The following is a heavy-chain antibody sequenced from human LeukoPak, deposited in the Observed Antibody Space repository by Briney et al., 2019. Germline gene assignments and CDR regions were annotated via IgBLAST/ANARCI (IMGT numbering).Heavy chain of an antibody. Sequence: PSETLSLTCTVSGGSITNCCWGWIRQPAGRGLDWIGRISSTWNTAYSPSLGRRVTISVDTSKNQFSLKLNSVTAAETAVYYCARVPPSYSDSSKIYYYYYVDVWGKGTPVTVSS. V-gene: IGHV4-4*07. CDR1: GGSITNCC. CDR3: ARVPPSYSDSSKIYYYYYVDV. D-gene: IGHD1-26*01. J-gene: IGHJ6*03. CDR2: ISSTWNT.